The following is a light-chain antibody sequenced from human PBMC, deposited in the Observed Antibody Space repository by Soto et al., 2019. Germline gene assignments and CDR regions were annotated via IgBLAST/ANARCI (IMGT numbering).Light chain of an antibody. V-gene: IGKV1-5*03. Sequence: DIQMTQSPSTLSASVGDRVTITCRASQSISNWLAWYQQKPGKAPKLLLYKASTLQSGVPSSFGGSGSGTEFTLTISSLQPDDFATYYCQQYNSYPYSVGEGTKLEIK. CDR1: QSISNW. J-gene: IGKJ2*03. CDR2: KAS. CDR3: QQYNSYPYS.